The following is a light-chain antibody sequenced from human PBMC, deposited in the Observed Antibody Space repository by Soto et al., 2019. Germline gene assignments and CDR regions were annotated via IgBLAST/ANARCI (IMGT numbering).Light chain of an antibody. CDR3: QQSYNSPPIT. CDR1: QNIFSS. V-gene: IGKV1-39*01. J-gene: IGKJ5*01. CDR2: AAS. Sequence: DIQMTQSPCSLSASVGDRVTITCRAVQNIFSSLNWYQQKPGKAPKLLIYAASSLQSGVPSRFSGSGSGTDFTLTITSLQPEDFATYYCQQSYNSPPITFGQGTRLEIK.